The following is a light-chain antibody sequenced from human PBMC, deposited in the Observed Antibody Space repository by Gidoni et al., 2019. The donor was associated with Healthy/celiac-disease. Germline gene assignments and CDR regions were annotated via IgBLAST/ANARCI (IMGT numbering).Light chain of an antibody. V-gene: IGKV1-39*01. Sequence: DIQMTQSPSSLSASVGDRDTITCRASQSISSYLNWYQQKPGKAPKLLIYAASSLQSGVPSRFSGSGSGTDFTLTISSLQPEDFATYYCQQSYSTPHTFXXXTKLEIK. CDR3: QQSYSTPHT. CDR2: AAS. CDR1: QSISSY. J-gene: IGKJ2*01.